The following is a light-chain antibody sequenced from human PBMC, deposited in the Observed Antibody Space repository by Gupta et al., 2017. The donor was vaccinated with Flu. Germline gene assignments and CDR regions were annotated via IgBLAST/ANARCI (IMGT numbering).Light chain of an antibody. J-gene: IGKJ3*01. V-gene: IGKV1-12*01. CDR3: QQGLAFPLT. CDR2: ASS. CDR1: QNIGDN. Sequence: DIRLTQSPSSVSASMGDRVTITCRASQNIGDNLAWYQQRPGKAPKLLIHASSILQSGVPSRFSGSGSGAEFTLTISSLQAEDFATYFCQQGLAFPLTSGPGTKVNV.